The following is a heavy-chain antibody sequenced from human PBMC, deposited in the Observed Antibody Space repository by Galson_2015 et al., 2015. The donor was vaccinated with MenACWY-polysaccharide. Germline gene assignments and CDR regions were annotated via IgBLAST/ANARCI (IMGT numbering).Heavy chain of an antibody. CDR3: ARDGSRGGVGASDH. Sequence: FTFSTYWMSWVRQAPGKGLEWVANIKQDGSEKNYVQSVKGRFTISRDNAKNSLYLQVNSLRAEDTAVYYCARDGSRGGVGASDHWGQGTLVTVSS. CDR2: IKQDGSEK. J-gene: IGHJ4*02. CDR1: FTFSTYW. D-gene: IGHD1-26*01. V-gene: IGHV3-7*05.